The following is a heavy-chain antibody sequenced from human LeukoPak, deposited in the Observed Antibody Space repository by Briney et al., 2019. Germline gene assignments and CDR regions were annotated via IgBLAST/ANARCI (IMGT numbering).Heavy chain of an antibody. CDR3: ARDTRNRGYSYGYRY. V-gene: IGHV1-46*01. CDR2: INPSGGST. D-gene: IGHD5-18*01. J-gene: IGHJ4*02. Sequence: ASVKVSCKASGYTFTSYYMHWVRQAPGQGLEWMGIINPSGGSTSYAQKFQGRVTMTRDMSTSTVYMELSSPRSEDTAVYYCARDTRNRGYSYGYRYWGQGTLVTVSS. CDR1: GYTFTSYY.